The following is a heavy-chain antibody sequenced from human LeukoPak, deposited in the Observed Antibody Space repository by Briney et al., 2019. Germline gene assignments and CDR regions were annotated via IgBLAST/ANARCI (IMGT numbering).Heavy chain of an antibody. Sequence: GGSLRLSCAASGFTFSSYSMNWVRQAPGKGLEWVSYISSSSSTIYYADSVKGRFTISRDNAKNSLYLQMNSLRAEDTAVYYCARVIGDRFSVNGMDVWGQGTTVTVSS. CDR3: ARVIGDRFSVNGMDV. CDR2: ISSSSSTI. CDR1: GFTFSSYS. D-gene: IGHD3-3*01. V-gene: IGHV3-48*04. J-gene: IGHJ6*02.